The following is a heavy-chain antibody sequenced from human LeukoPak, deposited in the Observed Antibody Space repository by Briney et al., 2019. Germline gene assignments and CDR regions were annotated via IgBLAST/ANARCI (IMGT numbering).Heavy chain of an antibody. CDR2: IQTDGGDK. V-gene: IGHV3-30*02. CDR3: AREGGTVVIGRFDY. Sequence: QPGGSLRLSCAASGINFRASGMHWARQAPGMGLEWVTFIQTDGGDKKYAASVAGRFTISRDNSKNTVYLHMSSLRPDDTALYYCAREGGTVVIGRFDYWGQGTLVTVSS. CDR1: GINFRASG. J-gene: IGHJ4*02. D-gene: IGHD2-2*01.